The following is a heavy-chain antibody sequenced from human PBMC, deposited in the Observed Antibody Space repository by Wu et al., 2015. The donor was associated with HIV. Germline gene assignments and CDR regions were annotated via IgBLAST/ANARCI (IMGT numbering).Heavy chain of an antibody. CDR1: GATFTSYA. Sequence: QVQLLQSGAEVKNPGSSVRVSCKASGATFTSYALSWVRQAPGQGLEWMGRLIPMYGTANYAQKFQGRVTITADESTSTVHMELRTLKSDDTAVYFCARGVRTPGGDTLDFWGQGTRVTVAS. V-gene: IGHV1-69*13. D-gene: IGHD4-23*01. CDR2: LIPMYGTA. CDR3: ARGVRTPGGDTLDF. J-gene: IGHJ3*01.